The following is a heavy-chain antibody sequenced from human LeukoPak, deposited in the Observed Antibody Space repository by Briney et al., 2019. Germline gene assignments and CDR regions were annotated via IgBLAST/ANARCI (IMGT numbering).Heavy chain of an antibody. J-gene: IGHJ4*02. CDR3: ARGASSGYVDY. V-gene: IGHV3-11*01. Sequence: GRSLRLSSAASRFTFSDYYLSWIRQAPGDWREWDSYISGSASTIYYVDSVKGRFTISRDNAKNSLYLQVNSLRAEDTAVYYCARGASSGYVDYWGQGTLVAVSS. D-gene: IGHD3-22*01. CDR2: ISGSASTI. CDR1: RFTFSDYY.